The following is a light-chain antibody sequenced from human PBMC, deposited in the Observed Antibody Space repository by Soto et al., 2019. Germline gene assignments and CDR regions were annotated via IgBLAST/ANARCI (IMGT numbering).Light chain of an antibody. CDR2: EVS. CDR1: SSDVGNYNF. CDR3: SSYAGSISWV. J-gene: IGLJ3*02. V-gene: IGLV2-8*01. Sequence: QSALTQPPSASGSPGQSVTISCTGTSSDVGNYNFVSWYQQHPGKAPKLMIYEVSKRPSGVPDRFSGSKSGNTASLTVSGLQADDEADYYFSSYAGSISWVFGGGTKVTVL.